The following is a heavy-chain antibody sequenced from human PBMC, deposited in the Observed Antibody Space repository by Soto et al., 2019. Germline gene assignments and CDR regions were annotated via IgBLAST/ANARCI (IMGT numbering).Heavy chain of an antibody. V-gene: IGHV4-31*03. CDR2: IYYGGST. CDR1: VGSISSGGYY. CDR3: ACITGTTGDAFDI. D-gene: IGHD1-20*01. Sequence: QVQLQESGPGLVTPSQTLSLTCTVSVGSISSGGYYWSWIRQHPGKGLEWIGYIYYGGSTYYNPSLKSRVTISVDTSKNQFSLKLSSVTAADTAVYYCACITGTTGDAFDIWVQGTMVTVSS. J-gene: IGHJ3*02.